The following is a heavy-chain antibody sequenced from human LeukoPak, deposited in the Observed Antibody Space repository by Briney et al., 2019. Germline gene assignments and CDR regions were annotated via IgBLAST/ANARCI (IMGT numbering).Heavy chain of an antibody. Sequence: SETLSLTCAVSGYSISSGYYWGWIRQPPGKGLEWIGSIYHSGSTYYNPSLKSRVIISVDTSKNQFSLKLSSVTAADTAVYYCARAFGSSWPEPFDYWGQGTLVTVSS. CDR2: IYHSGST. CDR3: ARAFGSSWPEPFDY. D-gene: IGHD6-13*01. CDR1: GYSISSGYY. J-gene: IGHJ4*02. V-gene: IGHV4-38-2*01.